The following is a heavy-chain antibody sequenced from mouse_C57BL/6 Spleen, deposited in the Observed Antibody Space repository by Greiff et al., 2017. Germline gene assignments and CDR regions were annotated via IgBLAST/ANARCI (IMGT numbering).Heavy chain of an antibody. J-gene: IGHJ3*01. CDR2: IHPNSGST. V-gene: IGHV1-64*01. CDR3: ARYYYGSSLFAY. Sequence: QVQLQQPGAELVKPGASVKLSCKASGYTFTSYWMHWVKQRPGQGLEWIGMIHPNSGSTNYNEKFKSKATLTVDKSSSTAYMQLSSLTSEDSAVYYCARYYYGSSLFAYWGQGTLVTVSA. D-gene: IGHD1-1*01. CDR1: GYTFTSYW.